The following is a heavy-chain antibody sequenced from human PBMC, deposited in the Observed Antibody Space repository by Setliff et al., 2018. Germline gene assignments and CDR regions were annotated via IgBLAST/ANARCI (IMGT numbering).Heavy chain of an antibody. V-gene: IGHV3-33*08. CDR2: IWGDGVNK. CDR3: ARTCSGSGCYAGLES. Sequence: GGSLRLSCAASGFTFSTYRMHWVRQAPGKGLEWVAVIWGDGVNKFHADSVKGRFTISRDNSKNTLYLQMNSLRPEDTAVYFCARTCSGSGCYAGLESWGQGTPVTVSS. CDR1: GFTFSTYR. D-gene: IGHD2-15*01. J-gene: IGHJ4*02.